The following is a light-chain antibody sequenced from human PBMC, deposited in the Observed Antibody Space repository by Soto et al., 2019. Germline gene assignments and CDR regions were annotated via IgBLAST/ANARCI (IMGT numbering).Light chain of an antibody. CDR2: EVT. CDR3: ATWDGSLPGEV. CDR1: SSDVATYNL. Sequence: QSVLTQPASVSGSPGQSITISCTGTSSDVATYNLVSWYQQRPGTAPQLIIYEVTKRPSGVSTRFSGSQSGNTASLTISGLQADDEADYYCATWDGSLPGEVFGGGTKLTVL. V-gene: IGLV2-23*02. J-gene: IGLJ2*01.